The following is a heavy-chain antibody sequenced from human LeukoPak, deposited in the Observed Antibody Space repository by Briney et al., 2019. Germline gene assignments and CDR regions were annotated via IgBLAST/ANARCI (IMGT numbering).Heavy chain of an antibody. V-gene: IGHV4-39*07. Sequence: PSETLSLTCTVSGGSISSSSYYWGWIRQPPGKGLEWIGSIYYSGSTYYNPSLKSRVTISVDTSKNQFSLKLSSVTAADTAVYYCAKDLFRWQQQIPGDNWGQGTLVTVSS. CDR2: IYYSGST. J-gene: IGHJ4*02. CDR3: AKDLFRWQQQIPGDN. D-gene: IGHD6-13*01. CDR1: GGSISSSSYY.